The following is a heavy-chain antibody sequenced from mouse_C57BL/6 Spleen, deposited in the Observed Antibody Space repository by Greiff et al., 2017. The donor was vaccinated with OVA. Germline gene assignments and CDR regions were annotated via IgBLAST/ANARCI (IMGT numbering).Heavy chain of an antibody. CDR2: ISYDGSN. CDR1: GYSITSGYY. CDR3: AREGWLLRDWFAY. Sequence: DVQLQESGPGLVKPSQSLSLTCSVTGYSITSGYYWNWIRQFPGNKLEWMGYISYDGSNNYNPSLKNRISITRDTSKNQFFLKLNSVTTEDTATYYCAREGWLLRDWFAYWGQGTLVTVSA. D-gene: IGHD2-3*01. J-gene: IGHJ3*01. V-gene: IGHV3-6*01.